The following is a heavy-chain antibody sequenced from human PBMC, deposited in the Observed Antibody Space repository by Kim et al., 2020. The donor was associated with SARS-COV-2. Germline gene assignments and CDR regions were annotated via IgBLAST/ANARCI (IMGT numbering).Heavy chain of an antibody. V-gene: IGHV4-39*01. J-gene: IGHJ4*02. D-gene: IGHD3-22*01. Sequence: YNPSLKSRVTISGDTSKNQFSLTLCSVTAADTAVYYCAIVYYYDSSGYPYWGQGTLVTVSS. CDR3: AIVYYYDSSGYPY.